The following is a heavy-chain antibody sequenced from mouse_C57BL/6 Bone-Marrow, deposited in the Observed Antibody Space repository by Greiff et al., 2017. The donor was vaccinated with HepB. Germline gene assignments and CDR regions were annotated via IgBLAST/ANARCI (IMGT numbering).Heavy chain of an antibody. J-gene: IGHJ1*03. CDR3: ARTIYDSGPGWYFAV. CDR2: IDPSDSYT. V-gene: IGHV1-69*01. D-gene: IGHD2-12*01. CDR1: GYTFTSYW. Sequence: VQLQQPGAELVMPGASVKLSCKASGYTFTSYWMHWVKQRPGQGLEWIGEIDPSDSYTNYKRKFKGKSTLTVDKSSSTAYMQLSSLTSEDSAVYYCARTIYDSGPGWYFAVWGTGTTVTVTS.